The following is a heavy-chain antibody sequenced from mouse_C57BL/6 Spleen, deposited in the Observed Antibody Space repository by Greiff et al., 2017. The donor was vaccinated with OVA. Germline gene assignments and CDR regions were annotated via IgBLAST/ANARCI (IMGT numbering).Heavy chain of an antibody. Sequence: EVHLVESGEGLVKPGGSLKLSCAASGFTFSSYAMSWVRQTPETRLEWVAYISSGGDYIYYADTVKGRFTISRDNARNTLYLQMSSLKSEDTAMYYCTRDGYSAWFAYWGQGTLVTVAA. CDR2: ISSGGDYI. D-gene: IGHD2-3*01. CDR3: TRDGYSAWFAY. J-gene: IGHJ3*01. V-gene: IGHV5-9-1*02. CDR1: GFTFSSYA.